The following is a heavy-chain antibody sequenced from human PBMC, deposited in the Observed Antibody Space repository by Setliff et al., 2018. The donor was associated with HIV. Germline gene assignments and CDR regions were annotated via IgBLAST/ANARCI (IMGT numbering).Heavy chain of an antibody. J-gene: IGHJ4*02. CDR2: IGGSTGTT. CDR1: GFTFSSYC. CDR3: AKDPRAAVATICDY. Sequence: GGSLRLSCAASGFTFSSYCMTWVRQAPGKGLEWVSGIGGSTGTTYYADSVKGRFTISRANSKNTLYLQMNSLRAEDTAVYYCAKDPRAAVATICDYWGQGTLVTVSS. V-gene: IGHV3-23*01. D-gene: IGHD5-12*01.